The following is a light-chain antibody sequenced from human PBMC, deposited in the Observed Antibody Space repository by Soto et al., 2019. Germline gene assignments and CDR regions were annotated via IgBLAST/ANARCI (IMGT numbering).Light chain of an antibody. CDR2: GAS. Sequence: EIGLTQSPGTLSLSPGERATLSCRASQSVSSNYLAWYQQKPGQAPRLLIYGASNRATGIPDRFSGSGFGTNFTLTISKLEHKDFAVYYCQQYGSSSYTFGQGTKLEIK. V-gene: IGKV3-20*01. CDR1: QSVSSNY. CDR3: QQYGSSSYT. J-gene: IGKJ2*01.